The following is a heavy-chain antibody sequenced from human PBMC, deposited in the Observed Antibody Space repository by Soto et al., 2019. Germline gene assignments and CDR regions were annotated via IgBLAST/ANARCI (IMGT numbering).Heavy chain of an antibody. CDR3: TMTGMDV. CDR1: GFTFSGSA. CDR2: IRSKANSYAT. J-gene: IGHJ6*02. V-gene: IGHV3-73*01. Sequence: EVQLVESGGGLVQPGGSLKLSCAASGFTFSGSAMHWVRQASGKGLEWVGRIRSKANSYATAYAASVKGRSTISRDDSKNTPYLQMTSLKTEHPAVYYCTMTGMDVWGQGTTVTVSS.